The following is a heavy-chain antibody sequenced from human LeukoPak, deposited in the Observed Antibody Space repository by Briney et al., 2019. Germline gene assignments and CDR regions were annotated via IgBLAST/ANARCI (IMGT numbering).Heavy chain of an antibody. V-gene: IGHV4-34*01. D-gene: IGHD6-13*01. CDR2: INHSGST. J-gene: IGHJ6*03. CDR1: GGSFSGYY. CDR3: ARAGAAGSPYYYYMDV. Sequence: PSETLSLTCAVYGGSFSGYYWSWIRQPPGKGLEWIGEINHSGSTNYNPSLKSRVTISVDTSKNQFSLKLSSVTAADTAVYYCARAGAAGSPYYYYMDVWGKGTTVTVSS.